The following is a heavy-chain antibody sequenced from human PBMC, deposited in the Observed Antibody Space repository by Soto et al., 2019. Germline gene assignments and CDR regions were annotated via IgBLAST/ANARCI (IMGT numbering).Heavy chain of an antibody. D-gene: IGHD6-6*01. CDR1: GYTFTSYG. J-gene: IGHJ4*02. Sequence: GASVKVSCKASGYTFTSYGISWVRQAPGQGLEWMGWISAYNGNTNYAQKLQGRVTMTTDTSTSTAYMELRSLRSDDTAVYYCATTVHSSSPRELDYWGQGTLVTVSS. CDR2: ISAYNGNT. V-gene: IGHV1-18*01. CDR3: ATTVHSSSPRELDY.